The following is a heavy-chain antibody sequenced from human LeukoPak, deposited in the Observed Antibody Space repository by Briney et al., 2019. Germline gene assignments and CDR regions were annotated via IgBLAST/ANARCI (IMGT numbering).Heavy chain of an antibody. CDR2: INPSSGST. D-gene: IGHD3-9*01. CDR1: GYTFTNYY. V-gene: IGHV1-46*01. J-gene: IGHJ4*02. CDR3: ASDVLTGYLV. Sequence: ASVKVSCKASGYTFTNYYLHWVRQAPGQGLEWMGIINPSSGSTSYAHNFQGRVTMTRDTSTSTVYMDLSSLRSDDTAVYYCASDVLTGYLVWGQGTLVTVSS.